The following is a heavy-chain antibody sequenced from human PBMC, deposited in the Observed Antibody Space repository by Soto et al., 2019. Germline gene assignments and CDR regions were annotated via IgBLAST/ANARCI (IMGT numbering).Heavy chain of an antibody. Sequence: EVQLLESGGGLVQPGGSLRLSCAASGFTFSTHAMIWVRQAPGKGLNWVSTVDVGGGSTYYTDSVKGRFTVSRDNSKNTAYLQLNTLRAEDTAIYFCARASSPAGGGACDIWGQGTMVTVSS. J-gene: IGHJ3*02. CDR3: ARASSPAGGGACDI. CDR2: VDVGGGST. CDR1: GFTFSTHA. V-gene: IGHV3-23*01. D-gene: IGHD6-13*01.